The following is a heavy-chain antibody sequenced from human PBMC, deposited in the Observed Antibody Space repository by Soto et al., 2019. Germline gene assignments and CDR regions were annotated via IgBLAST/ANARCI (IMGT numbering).Heavy chain of an antibody. CDR3: AKEGLFYSSRWCRALNY. CDR2: ISGSGGRT. CDR1: GFTFSSYA. Sequence: PGRSLRRSCAASGFTFSSYAMSWVRQAPGKGLEWVSAISGSGGRTYYADSVKGRFTISRDNSKNTLYLQMNSLRAEDTAVYYFAKEGLFYSSRWCRALNYWGQGTLVTVS. V-gene: IGHV3-23*01. J-gene: IGHJ4*02. D-gene: IGHD6-19*01.